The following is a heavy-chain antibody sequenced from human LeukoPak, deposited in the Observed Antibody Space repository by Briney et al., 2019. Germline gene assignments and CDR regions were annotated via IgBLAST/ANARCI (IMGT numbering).Heavy chain of an antibody. V-gene: IGHV3-15*01. D-gene: IGHD6-13*01. Sequence: GGSLRLSCAASGFTFSNTWMSWVRQAPGKGLEWVGRIKSKTDGGTTDYAAPVKGRFTISRDDSKNTLYLQMNSLKTEDTAVYYCTTARPSIAAAGYFDYWGQGTLVTVSS. J-gene: IGHJ4*02. CDR1: GFTFSNTW. CDR2: IKSKTDGGTT. CDR3: TTARPSIAAAGYFDY.